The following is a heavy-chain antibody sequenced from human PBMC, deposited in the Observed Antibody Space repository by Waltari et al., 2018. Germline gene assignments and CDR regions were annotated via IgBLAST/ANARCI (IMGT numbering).Heavy chain of an antibody. V-gene: IGHV3-21*05. CDR3: ARIGLREFFGETH. CDR2: ISSNTKFM. CDR1: GFPFDSYS. Sequence: GQLVESGGGLAKPGGSLRLSCAACGFPFDSYSMNGVRQAPGKGREWVAYISSNTKFMHYADSVKGRFTISRDNAKNILYLQMNSLRGDDTAVYYCARIGLREFFGETHWGLGTLVSVSS. J-gene: IGHJ3*01. D-gene: IGHD3-10*01.